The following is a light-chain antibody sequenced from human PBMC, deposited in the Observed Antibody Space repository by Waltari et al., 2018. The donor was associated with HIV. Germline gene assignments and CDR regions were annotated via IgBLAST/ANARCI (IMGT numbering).Light chain of an antibody. CDR2: SVS. CDR3: CSYAGSGDV. V-gene: IGLV2-23*02. Sequence: QSAMTQPASVSGSPGQSITISCTGTSSDVGSYNLVSWYQQHPGKAPKRMIYSVSKRPPGVSNRFSGSKSGNTASLTISGLQAEDEADYYCCSYAGSGDVFGTGTKVTVL. CDR1: SSDVGSYNL. J-gene: IGLJ1*01.